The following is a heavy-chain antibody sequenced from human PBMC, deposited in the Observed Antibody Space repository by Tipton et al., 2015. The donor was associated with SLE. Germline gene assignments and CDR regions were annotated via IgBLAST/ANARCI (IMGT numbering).Heavy chain of an antibody. V-gene: IGHV4-34*01. D-gene: IGHD6-13*01. CDR1: GGSFSGYY. CDR2: INHSGST. J-gene: IGHJ4*02. Sequence: TLSLTCAVYGGSFSGYYWSWIRQPPGKGLEWIGEINHSGSTNYNPSLKSRVTISVDTSKNQFSLKLSSVTAADTAVYYCARLAAAGYFDYWGQGTLVTVSP. CDR3: ARLAAAGYFDY.